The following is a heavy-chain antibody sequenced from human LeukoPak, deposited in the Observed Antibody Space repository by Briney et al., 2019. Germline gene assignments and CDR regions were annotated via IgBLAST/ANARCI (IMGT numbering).Heavy chain of an antibody. J-gene: IGHJ6*02. CDR3: ARHGTSCCRGPKYYGMDV. Sequence: GGSLRLSCAASGFTVSSNYMSWVRQAPGKGLEWVSVIYSGGSTYYADSVKGRFTISRDNPKNTLYLQMNSLRAEDTAVYYCARHGTSCCRGPKYYGMDVWGQGTTVTVSS. D-gene: IGHD2-2*01. CDR2: IYSGGST. CDR1: GFTVSSNY. V-gene: IGHV3-53*01.